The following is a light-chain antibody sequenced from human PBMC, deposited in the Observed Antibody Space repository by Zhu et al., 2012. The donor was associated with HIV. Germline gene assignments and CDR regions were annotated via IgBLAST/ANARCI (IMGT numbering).Light chain of an antibody. Sequence: EIVLTQPPGTLSLSPGERATLSCRASQSVGSTYLAWYQQKPGQALRLLTYGPSNRATGIPDRFSGSGSGTDFTLTISRLESEDFAVYYCQQYFRSPMTFGQGTKLEIK. J-gene: IGKJ1*01. CDR2: GPS. V-gene: IGKV3-20*01. CDR3: QQYFRSPMT. CDR1: QSVGSTY.